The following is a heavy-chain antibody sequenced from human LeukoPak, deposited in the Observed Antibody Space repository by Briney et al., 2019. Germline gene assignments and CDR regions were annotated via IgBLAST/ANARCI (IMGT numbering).Heavy chain of an antibody. CDR3: ARDRDPGYNDSSGYRRVNAFDI. V-gene: IGHV3-48*04. Sequence: GGSLRLSCAASGFTFSRYGMSWARQAPGKGLEWISYISSSSSTIYYADSVKGRFTISRDNAKNSLYLQMNSLRAEDTAVYYCARDRDPGYNDSSGYRRVNAFDIWGQGTMVTVSS. J-gene: IGHJ3*02. CDR2: ISSSSSTI. CDR1: GFTFSRYG. D-gene: IGHD3-22*01.